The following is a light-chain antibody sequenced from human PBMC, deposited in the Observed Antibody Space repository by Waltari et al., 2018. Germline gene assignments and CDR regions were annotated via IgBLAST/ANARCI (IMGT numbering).Light chain of an antibody. Sequence: EIVMTQSPATLSVSPGETATLSCRASQSVSPNVDWYKKKPGQAPRLLIYDASTRATSIPAKFRGSGSGTEFTLTISSLQSEDFAVYYCQQYNRWPPITFGHGTRLEIK. J-gene: IGKJ5*01. V-gene: IGKV3-15*01. CDR1: QSVSPN. CDR3: QQYNRWPPIT. CDR2: DAS.